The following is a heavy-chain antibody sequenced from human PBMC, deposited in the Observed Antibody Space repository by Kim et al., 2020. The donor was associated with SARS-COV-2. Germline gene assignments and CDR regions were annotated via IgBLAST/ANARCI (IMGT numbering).Heavy chain of an antibody. Sequence: GVSLRLSCAASGFTFSNYWMSWVRQAPGKGLEGVANINQDGSEKYYVDSVRGRFTISRDNAKNSLYLQMNSLRAEDTAVYYCAPPKSVAAAEWGQGTLSPSPQ. CDR2: INQDGSEK. D-gene: IGHD6-25*01. V-gene: IGHV3-7*03. CDR3: APPKSVAAAE. J-gene: IGHJ4*02. CDR1: GFTFSNYW.